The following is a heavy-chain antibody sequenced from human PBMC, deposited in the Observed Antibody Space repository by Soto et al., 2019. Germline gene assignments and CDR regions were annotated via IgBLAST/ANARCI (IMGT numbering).Heavy chain of an antibody. V-gene: IGHV5-51*01. Sequence: ESLTISCTCYGYSFTRYWIGWVRQMPGKGLEWMGIIYPGDSDTRYSPSFQGQVTISADKSISTAYLQWSSLKASDTAMYYCARDYSNYIDYYYGMDVWGQGTTVTVSS. CDR2: IYPGDSDT. CDR1: GYSFTRYW. D-gene: IGHD4-4*01. CDR3: ARDYSNYIDYYYGMDV. J-gene: IGHJ6*02.